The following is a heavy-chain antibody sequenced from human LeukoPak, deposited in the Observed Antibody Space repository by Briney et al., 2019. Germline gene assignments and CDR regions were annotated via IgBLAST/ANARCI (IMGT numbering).Heavy chain of an antibody. CDR3: ARVGDYCSGGSCYDDAFDI. CDR1: GGTFSSYA. J-gene: IGHJ3*02. D-gene: IGHD2-15*01. CDR2: IIPILGIA. V-gene: IGHV1-69*04. Sequence: RARVKVSCNASGGTFSSYAIRWVRQAPGQGLEWMGRIIPILGIANYAQKLQGRVTITADKSTITAYMELSSLRSEDTAVYYCARVGDYCSGGSCYDDAFDIWGQGTMVTVFS.